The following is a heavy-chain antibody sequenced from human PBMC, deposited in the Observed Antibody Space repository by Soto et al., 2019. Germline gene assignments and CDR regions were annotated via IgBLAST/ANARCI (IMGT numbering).Heavy chain of an antibody. CDR3: AKGGLVVPAAYYYYMDV. Sequence: GGSLRLSCAASGFTFSSYAMSWVRQAPGKGLEWVSAISGSGGSTYYADSVKGRFTISRDNSKNTLYLQMNSLRAEDTAVYYCAKGGLVVPAAYYYYMDVWGKGTTVTGS. CDR2: ISGSGGST. D-gene: IGHD2-2*01. CDR1: GFTFSSYA. J-gene: IGHJ6*03. V-gene: IGHV3-23*01.